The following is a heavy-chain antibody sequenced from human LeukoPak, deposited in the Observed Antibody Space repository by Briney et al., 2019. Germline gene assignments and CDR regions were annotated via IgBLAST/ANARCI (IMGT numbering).Heavy chain of an antibody. D-gene: IGHD6-25*01. V-gene: IGHV3-48*01. CDR3: ARFAAGGSYYYYMDV. Sequence: GGSLRLSCAASGFTFSSYTMNWVRQPPGKGLEWVSNIGTSSTTIYYADSVKGRFTISRDNAKNSLYLQMNSLGADDTAVYYCARFAAGGSYYYYMDVWGKGTTVTVSS. J-gene: IGHJ6*03. CDR1: GFTFSSYT. CDR2: IGTSSTTI.